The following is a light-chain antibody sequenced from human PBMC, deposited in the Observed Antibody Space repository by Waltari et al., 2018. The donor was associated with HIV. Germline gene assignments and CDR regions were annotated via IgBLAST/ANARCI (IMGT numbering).Light chain of an antibody. Sequence: QSALTQPASVSGSPGQSITISCTGTSSDVGGYNFVSWYQQHPCKAPKLMIYEISNRPSGISNRFSGSKSGNTASLTISGLQAEDEADYYCSSYTRSNKVFGNGTKVTVL. CDR1: SSDVGGYNF. CDR2: EIS. J-gene: IGLJ1*01. V-gene: IGLV2-14*01. CDR3: SSYTRSNKV.